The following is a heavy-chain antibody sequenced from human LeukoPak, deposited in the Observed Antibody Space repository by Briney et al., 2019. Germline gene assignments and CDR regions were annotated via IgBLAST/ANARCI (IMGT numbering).Heavy chain of an antibody. CDR2: IYYSGST. CDR3: ARVRDYYYYYMDV. Sequence: SETLSLTCSVSGGSISSYYWSWIRQPPGKGLEWIGYIYYSGSTNYNPSLKSRVTISVDTSKNQFSLKLSSVTAADTAVYYCARVRDYYYYYMDVWGKGTTVTISS. CDR1: GGSISSYY. D-gene: IGHD3-3*01. V-gene: IGHV4-59*01. J-gene: IGHJ6*03.